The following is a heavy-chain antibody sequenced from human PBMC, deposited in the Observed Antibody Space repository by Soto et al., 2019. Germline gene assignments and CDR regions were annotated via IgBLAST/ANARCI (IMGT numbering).Heavy chain of an antibody. CDR1: GYTFTSYG. CDR2: ISAYTGNT. V-gene: IGHV1-18*01. Sequence: ASVKVSCKASGYTFTSYGISWVRQAPGQGLEWMGWISAYTGNTNYAQKHQGRVTMTTDTSTSTAYMELRSARSDETAVSSCARGYYAQVVAWLDHWGQGTLATVSS. J-gene: IGHJ5*02. D-gene: IGHD3-16*01. CDR3: ARGYYAQVVAWLDH.